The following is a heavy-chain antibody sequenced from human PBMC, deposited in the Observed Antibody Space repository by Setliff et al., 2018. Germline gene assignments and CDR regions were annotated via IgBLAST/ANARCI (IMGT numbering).Heavy chain of an antibody. V-gene: IGHV3-7*01. CDR2: IKQDGGEK. CDR3: AREGYYDSSRPNWFDP. CDR1: GGSISSYY. J-gene: IGHJ5*02. Sequence: ETLSLTCTVSGGSISSYYWSWVRQAPGKGLEWVANIKQDGGEKYYVDSVKGRFTISRDNAKDSLYLQMNSLRAEDSAVYYCAREGYYDSSRPNWFDPWGQGTLVTVSS. D-gene: IGHD3-22*01.